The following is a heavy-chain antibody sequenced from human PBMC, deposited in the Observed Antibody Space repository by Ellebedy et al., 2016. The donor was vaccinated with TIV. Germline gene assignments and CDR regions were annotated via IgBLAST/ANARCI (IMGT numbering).Heavy chain of an antibody. CDR1: GFTFTNYW. J-gene: IGHJ1*01. CDR2: IKQDGSEK. V-gene: IGHV3-7*01. CDR3: AREGYGSGGSH. D-gene: IGHD3-10*01. Sequence: GESLKISCAASGFTFTNYWMTWVRQAPGKGLEWVANIKQDGSEKYYVDSVKGRFTISRDNAKNSLYLQMNSLRAEDTAVYYCAREGYGSGGSHWGQGTLVTVSS.